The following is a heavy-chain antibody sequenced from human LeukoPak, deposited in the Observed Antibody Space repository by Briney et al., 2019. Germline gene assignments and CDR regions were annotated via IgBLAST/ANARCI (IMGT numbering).Heavy chain of an antibody. CDR1: GGSISSSSYY. CDR2: IYYSGST. CDR3: ARQGKISNTVVTL. D-gene: IGHD4-23*01. J-gene: IGHJ4*02. Sequence: SETLSLTCTVSGGSISSSSYYWGWIRQPPGKGLEWIGSIYYSGSTYYNPSLKSRVTISVDTSKNQFSLKLSSVTAADTAVYYCARQGKISNTVVTLWGQGTLVTVSS. V-gene: IGHV4-39*01.